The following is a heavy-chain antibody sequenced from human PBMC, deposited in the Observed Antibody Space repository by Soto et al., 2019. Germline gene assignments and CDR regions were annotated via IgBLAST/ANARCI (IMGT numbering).Heavy chain of an antibody. V-gene: IGHV1-46*01. Sequence: GASVKVSCKASGYTFISYYIHWVRQAPGQGLEWMGTINPSGGRASHAQKFRGRVILTRDTSTSTVYMELNSLRPDDTAVFYCAREDAANGGAFDMWGQGTMVTVSS. CDR2: INPSGGRA. CDR3: AREDAANGGAFDM. CDR1: GYTFISYY. J-gene: IGHJ3*02. D-gene: IGHD6-13*01.